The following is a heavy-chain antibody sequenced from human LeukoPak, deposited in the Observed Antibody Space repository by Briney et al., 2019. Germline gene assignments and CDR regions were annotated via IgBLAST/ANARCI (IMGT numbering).Heavy chain of an antibody. V-gene: IGHV3-30*18. Sequence: GGSLRLSCAASGFTFSSYVMHWVRQAPGKGLEWVTVISYDGSNKYYADSVKGRFTISRDNSKNTLYLQMNSLRAEDTAVYYCAKDIRWELAAAGVFDYWGQGTLVTVSS. CDR2: ISYDGSNK. CDR1: GFTFSSYV. D-gene: IGHD6-25*01. CDR3: AKDIRWELAAAGVFDY. J-gene: IGHJ4*02.